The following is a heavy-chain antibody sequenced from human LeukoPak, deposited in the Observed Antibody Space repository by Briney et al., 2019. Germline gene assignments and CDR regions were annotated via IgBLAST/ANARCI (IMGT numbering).Heavy chain of an antibody. CDR2: ISPYNGNT. CDR3: TRGGSSGPEGWFDP. V-gene: IGHV1-18*01. D-gene: IGHD6-19*01. J-gene: IGHJ5*02. Sequence: ASVKVSCKGSGYTFMNYGITWVRQGPGQGGEWMGWISPYNGNTRYAQKVQGRVTITTDTSTSTAYMELRSLRSDDTAVYYCTRGGSSGPEGWFDPWAQGTLVTVSS. CDR1: GYTFMNYG.